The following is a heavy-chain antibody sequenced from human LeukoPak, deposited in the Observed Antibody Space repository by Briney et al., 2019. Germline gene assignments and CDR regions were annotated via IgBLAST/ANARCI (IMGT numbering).Heavy chain of an antibody. CDR1: GFTFTDFY. CDR3: ARTSRSSSIDD. Sequence: GGSLRLSCAASGFTFTDFYMNWVRQAPGKGLEWVSWISPTSSYMYYADSVKGRFTISRDNAKNSLYLQMNSLRVEDTAMYYCARTSRSSSIDDWGQGTLVTVSS. CDR2: ISPTSSYM. J-gene: IGHJ4*02. V-gene: IGHV3-21*01. D-gene: IGHD2-15*01.